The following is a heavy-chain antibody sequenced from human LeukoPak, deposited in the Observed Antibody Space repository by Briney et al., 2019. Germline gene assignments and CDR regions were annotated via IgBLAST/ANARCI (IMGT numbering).Heavy chain of an antibody. Sequence: PGGSLRLSCAASGFTFSTSWMDGVRQAPGKGLQWVANIKPDGSDKWYADSVRGRFTISRDNAKNSLYLEMNSLTADDTAVYYCARVGSSSWYSWFDPWGQGTLVTVSS. J-gene: IGHJ5*02. D-gene: IGHD6-13*01. CDR3: ARVGSSSWYSWFDP. CDR1: GFTFSTSW. CDR2: IKPDGSDK. V-gene: IGHV3-7*02.